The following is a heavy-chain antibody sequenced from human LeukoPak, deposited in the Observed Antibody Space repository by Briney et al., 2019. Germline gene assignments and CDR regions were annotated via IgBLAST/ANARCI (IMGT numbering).Heavy chain of an antibody. CDR2: IYHSGST. D-gene: IGHD3-22*01. J-gene: IGHJ1*01. V-gene: IGHV4-38-2*02. CDR3: ARDYDSSGYYYQH. CDR1: GYSISSGYY. Sequence: SETLSLTCTVSGYSISSGYYWGWIRQPPGKGLEWIASIYHSGSTYYNPSLKSRVTISVDTSKNQFSLKQSSVTAADTAVYYCARDYDSSGYYYQHWGQGTLVTVSS.